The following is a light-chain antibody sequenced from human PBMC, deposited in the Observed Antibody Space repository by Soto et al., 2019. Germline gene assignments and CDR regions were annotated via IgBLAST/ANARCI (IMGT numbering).Light chain of an antibody. V-gene: IGLV2-8*01. CDR3: SSYAGSNNYV. CDR1: SSDIGAYDS. Sequence: QSVLTQTPSASGSRGQSVTISCTGTSSDIGAYDSVSWYQHHPGKAPRALIYEVSKRPSGVPDRFSGSKSGNTASLTVSGLQTEDEAEYYCSSYAGSNNYVFGTGTKLTVL. J-gene: IGLJ1*01. CDR2: EVS.